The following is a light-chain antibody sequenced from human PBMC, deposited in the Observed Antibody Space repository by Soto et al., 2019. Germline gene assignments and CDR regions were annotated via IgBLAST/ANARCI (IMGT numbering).Light chain of an antibody. CDR1: SSNIGSNT. V-gene: IGLV1-44*01. J-gene: IGLJ1*01. Sequence: QSVLTQPPSASGTPGQRVTISCSGSSSNIGSNTVNWYQQLPGTAPKLLIHSNNQRPSGVPDRFSGSKSGTSASLAISGLQSEDLSDYYCAAWDDSLYGSVFGTGPNVT. CDR3: AAWDDSLYGSV. CDR2: SNN.